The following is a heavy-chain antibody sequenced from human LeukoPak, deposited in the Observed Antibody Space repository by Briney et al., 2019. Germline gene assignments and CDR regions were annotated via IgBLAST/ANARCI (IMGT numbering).Heavy chain of an antibody. CDR3: AREDYVWWFAP. V-gene: IGHV1-2*02. CDR1: GYTFSGYY. Sequence: ASVKVSCKASGYTFSGYYMHWVRQAPGQGLEWMGWINPNSGGTNYAQKFQGRVTMTRDTSISTAYMELSRLRSDDTAVYYCAREDYVWWFAPGGKEPLVAVSS. J-gene: IGHJ5*02. D-gene: IGHD3-10*02. CDR2: INPNSGGT.